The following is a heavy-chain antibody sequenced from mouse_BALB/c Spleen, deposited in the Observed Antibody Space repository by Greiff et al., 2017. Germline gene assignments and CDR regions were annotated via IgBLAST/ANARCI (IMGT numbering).Heavy chain of an antibody. J-gene: IGHJ3*01. Sequence: EVQRVESGGGLVKPGGSLKLSCAASGFPFSSYAMSWVRQTSEKRLEWVASISSGGRTYYPDSVKGRFTISRDNARNILYLQMRSLRSEETAMDYCAGGLYGYVGFAYWGQGTLVTVSA. CDR3: AGGLYGYVGFAY. CDR2: ISSGGRT. V-gene: IGHV5-6-5*01. D-gene: IGHD1-2*01. CDR1: GFPFSSYA.